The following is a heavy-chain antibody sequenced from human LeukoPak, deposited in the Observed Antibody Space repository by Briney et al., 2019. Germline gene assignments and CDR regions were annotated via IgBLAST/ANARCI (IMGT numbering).Heavy chain of an antibody. J-gene: IGHJ4*02. V-gene: IGHV4-59*01. CDR3: ARAQTIFGVVDDLFGGGVRPKYYFDY. CDR1: SGSISSYY. CDR2: IYYSGST. D-gene: IGHD3-3*01. Sequence: SETLSLTCTVSSGSISSYYWSWIRQPPGKGLEWIGYIYYSGSTNYNPSLKSRVNISVDTSTNQFSLKLCSVTAADTAVYYCARAQTIFGVVDDLFGGGVRPKYYFDYWGQGTLVTVSS.